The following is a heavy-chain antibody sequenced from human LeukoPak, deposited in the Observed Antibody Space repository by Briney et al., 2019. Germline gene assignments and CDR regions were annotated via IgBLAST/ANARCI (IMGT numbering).Heavy chain of an antibody. V-gene: IGHV3-30-3*01. CDR3: AKDFWSGYYPNC. J-gene: IGHJ4*02. D-gene: IGHD3-3*01. CDR1: GFSFSNYA. Sequence: GGSLRLSCAASGFSFSNYAMHWVRQAPGKGLEWVAVISFDGTNKYYADSVKGRLTISRDNSESTLHLQMNSLRAEDTAVYYCAKDFWSGYYPNCWGQGTLVTVSS. CDR2: ISFDGTNK.